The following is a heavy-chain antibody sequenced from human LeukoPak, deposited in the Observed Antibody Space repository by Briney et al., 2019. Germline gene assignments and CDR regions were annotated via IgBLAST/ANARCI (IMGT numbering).Heavy chain of an antibody. Sequence: SETLSLTCTVSGGSFNDYYWSWIPQPPGKGLEYIGYIYYSGSTNYNPSLKSRVTISIDTSKSHFSLKLSSVTAADTAVYYCARRFDLWGQGTMVTVSS. CDR3: ARRFDL. J-gene: IGHJ3*01. CDR2: IYYSGST. V-gene: IGHV4-59*08. D-gene: IGHD3-10*01. CDR1: GGSFNDYY.